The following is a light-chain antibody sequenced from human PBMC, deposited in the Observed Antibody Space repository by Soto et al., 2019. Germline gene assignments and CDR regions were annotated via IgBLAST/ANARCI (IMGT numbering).Light chain of an antibody. CDR3: QQYNNWPPAT. Sequence: IVMTQSPASLSVSPGERATLSCRASQTVMRNLAWYQQKPGQAPTLLIYGASTRATGIPARFSGSGSGTEFTLTISSLQSEDSAVYYCQQYNNWPPATFGPGTKVEIK. J-gene: IGKJ1*01. CDR1: QTVMRN. V-gene: IGKV3-15*01. CDR2: GAS.